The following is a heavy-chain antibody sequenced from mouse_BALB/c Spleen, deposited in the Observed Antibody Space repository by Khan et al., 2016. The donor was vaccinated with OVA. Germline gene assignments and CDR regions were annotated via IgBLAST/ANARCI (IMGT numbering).Heavy chain of an antibody. CDR1: GFSLTNYG. J-gene: IGHJ4*01. Sequence: QVQLKQSGPGLVQPSQSLSITCTVSGFSLTNYGVHWVRQPPGKGLEWLGLIWSGGSTDYNAAFISRLSITKDNTKCQVFFKMNSLQAADAAIYYCARNRGVHYNMDYWGQGTSVTVSS. V-gene: IGHV2-4*02. CDR3: ARNRGVHYNMDY. CDR2: IWSGGST. D-gene: IGHD3-3*01.